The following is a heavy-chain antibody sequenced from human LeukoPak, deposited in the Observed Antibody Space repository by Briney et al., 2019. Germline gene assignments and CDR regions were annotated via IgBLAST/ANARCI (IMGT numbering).Heavy chain of an antibody. Sequence: GGSLRLSCAASGFTFSSYAMSWVRQAPGEGLEWVSAISGSGGSTYYADSVKGRFTISRDNSKNTLYLQMNSLRAEDTAVYYCAKDQSGSYPYYLDYWGQGTLVTVSS. J-gene: IGHJ4*02. D-gene: IGHD3-10*01. CDR2: ISGSGGST. CDR3: AKDQSGSYPYYLDY. CDR1: GFTFSSYA. V-gene: IGHV3-23*01.